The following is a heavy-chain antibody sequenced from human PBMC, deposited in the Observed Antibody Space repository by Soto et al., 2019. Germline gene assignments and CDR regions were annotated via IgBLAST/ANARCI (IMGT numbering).Heavy chain of an antibody. Sequence: ASVKVSCKASGYTFTGYYMHWVRQAPGQGLEWMGWINPNSGGTNYAQKFQGRVTMTRDTSISTAYMELSRLRSDDTAVYYCARTLGPCDSSGPYDYWGQGTLVTVSS. CDR2: INPNSGGT. V-gene: IGHV1-2*02. J-gene: IGHJ4*02. CDR3: ARTLGPCDSSGPYDY. D-gene: IGHD3-22*01. CDR1: GYTFTGYY.